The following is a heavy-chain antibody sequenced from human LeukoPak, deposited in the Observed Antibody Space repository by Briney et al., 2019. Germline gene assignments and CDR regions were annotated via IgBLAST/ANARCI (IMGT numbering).Heavy chain of an antibody. CDR1: GGSISSGDYY. Sequence: PSQTLSLTCTVSGGSISSGDYYWSWIRQPPGKGLEWIGYIYYSGSTYYNPSLKSRVTISVDTSKNQFSLKLSSVTAADTAVYYCARRGYSGYDYGWFDPWGQGTLVTVSS. J-gene: IGHJ5*02. CDR3: ARRGYSGYDYGWFDP. D-gene: IGHD5-12*01. V-gene: IGHV4-30-4*08. CDR2: IYYSGST.